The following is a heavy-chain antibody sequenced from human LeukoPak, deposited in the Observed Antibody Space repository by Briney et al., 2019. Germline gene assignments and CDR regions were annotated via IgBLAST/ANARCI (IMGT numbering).Heavy chain of an antibody. J-gene: IGHJ4*02. CDR2: IYYSGTT. Sequence: PSETLSLTCTVSGGSISSHYWSWIRQPPGKGLGWVGDIYYSGTTNYNPSLKSRVTISVDTSKNQFSLKLSSVTAADTAVYYCARDSGSYYFDYWGQGTLVTVSS. D-gene: IGHD1-26*01. V-gene: IGHV4-59*11. CDR1: GGSISSHY. CDR3: ARDSGSYYFDY.